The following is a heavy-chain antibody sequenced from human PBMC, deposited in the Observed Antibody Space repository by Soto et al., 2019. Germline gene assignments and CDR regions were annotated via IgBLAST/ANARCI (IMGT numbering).Heavy chain of an antibody. CDR3: ASSLDTGASYFDY. D-gene: IGHD7-27*01. Sequence: SQTLSLTCAISGDSVSSNSAAWNWIRQPPSRGLEWLGRTYYRSKWYNDYAVSVKSRITINQDTSKNQFSLQLNSVTPEDTAVYYCASSLDTGASYFDYWGQGTLVTVSS. CDR2: TYYRSKWYN. V-gene: IGHV6-1*01. J-gene: IGHJ4*02. CDR1: GDSVSSNSAA.